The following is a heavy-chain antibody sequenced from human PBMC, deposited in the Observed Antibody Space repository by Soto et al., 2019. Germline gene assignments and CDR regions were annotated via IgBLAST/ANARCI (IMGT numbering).Heavy chain of an antibody. J-gene: IGHJ6*03. CDR3: AKDSGYSYGYFYYYMDV. CDR2: ISWNSGSI. CDR1: GFTFDDYA. Sequence: GGSLRLSCAASGFTFDDYAMHWVRQAPGKGLEWVSGISWNSGSIGYADSVKGRFTISRDNAKNSLYLQMNSLRAEDTALYYCAKDSGYSYGYFYYYMDVWGKGTTVTVSS. D-gene: IGHD5-18*01. V-gene: IGHV3-9*01.